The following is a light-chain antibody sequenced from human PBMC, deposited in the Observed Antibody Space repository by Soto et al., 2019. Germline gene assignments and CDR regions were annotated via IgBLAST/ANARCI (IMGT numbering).Light chain of an antibody. CDR1: QDIRTE. Sequence: ALQMTQSPSSLSASVGDRVTITCRASQDIRTELGWYQQKPGKAPKLLIYGATTLQSGVPSRFSGSGSGTDFTLPIGGLQPEDFATYYRLQDYNDPRTFGHGNKLEVK. V-gene: IGKV1-6*01. CDR3: LQDYNDPRT. CDR2: GAT. J-gene: IGKJ1*01.